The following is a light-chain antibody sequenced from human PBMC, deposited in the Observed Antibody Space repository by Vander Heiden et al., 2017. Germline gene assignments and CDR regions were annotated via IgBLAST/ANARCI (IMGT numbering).Light chain of an antibody. CDR1: SSDVGGYNY. J-gene: IGLJ1*01. Sequence: QSALTQPASVSGSPGQSITISYTGTSSDVGGYNYVSWYQQHPGKAPKLMIYEVSNRPSGVSNRFSGSKSGNTASLTISGLQAEDEADYYCSSYTSSSTLGVFGTGTKV. CDR2: EVS. V-gene: IGLV2-14*01. CDR3: SSYTSSSTLGV.